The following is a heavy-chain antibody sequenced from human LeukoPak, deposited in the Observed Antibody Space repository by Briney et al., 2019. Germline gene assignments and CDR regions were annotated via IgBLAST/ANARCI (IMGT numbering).Heavy chain of an antibody. CDR3: AKDPDSSSSYFDY. CDR2: ISYDGSNK. Sequence: GRSLRLSCAASGFTFSSYGMHWVRQAPGKGLEWVAVISYDGSNKYYADSVKGRFTISRDNSKNTLYLQMNSLRAEDMAVYYCAKDPDSSSSYFDYWGQGTLVTVSS. D-gene: IGHD6-6*01. V-gene: IGHV3-30*18. CDR1: GFTFSSYG. J-gene: IGHJ4*02.